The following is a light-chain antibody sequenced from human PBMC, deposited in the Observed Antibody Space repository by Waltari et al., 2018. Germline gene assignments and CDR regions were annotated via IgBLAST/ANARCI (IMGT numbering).Light chain of an antibody. CDR3: SSRTNSITWV. Sequence: QSALTQPASVSGSPGQSITISCTATSSDFGANKYVSWYQQHPGKAPKVVIYDVTGRPSGVSNRFSGSKAGRTASLTISGLQTEDEAGYYCSSRTNSITWVFGGGTKVTVL. CDR2: DVT. CDR1: SSDFGANKY. V-gene: IGLV2-14*03. J-gene: IGLJ3*02.